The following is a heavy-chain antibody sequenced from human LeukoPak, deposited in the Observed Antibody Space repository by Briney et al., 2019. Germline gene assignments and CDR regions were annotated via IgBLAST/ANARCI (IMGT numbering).Heavy chain of an antibody. CDR3: ASLERGRY. D-gene: IGHD1-1*01. Sequence: SGGSLRLSCAASGFTISSYSMNWVRQAPGKGLEWVSSISSSSSYIYYADSVKGRFTISRDNAKNSLYLQMNSLRAEDTAVYYCASLERGRYWGQGTLVTVSS. CDR1: GFTISSYS. CDR2: ISSSSSYI. V-gene: IGHV3-21*01. J-gene: IGHJ4*02.